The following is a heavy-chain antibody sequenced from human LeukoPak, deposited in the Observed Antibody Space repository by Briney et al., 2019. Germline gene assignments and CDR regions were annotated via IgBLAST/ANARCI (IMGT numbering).Heavy chain of an antibody. J-gene: IGHJ4*02. CDR1: GFTFSSYS. D-gene: IGHD3-16*01. V-gene: IGHV3-21*01. CDR3: AKGFYSDVSY. CDR2: IISSSSSI. Sequence: GGSLRLSCAASGFTFSSYSMNWVRQAPGKGLEWVSSIISSSSSIYYADSVKGRFTISRDNAKNSLFLQMNSLRAEDTAVYYCAKGFYSDVSYWGQGTLVTVSS.